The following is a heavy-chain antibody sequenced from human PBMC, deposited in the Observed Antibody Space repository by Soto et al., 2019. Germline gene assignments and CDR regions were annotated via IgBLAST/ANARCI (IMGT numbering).Heavy chain of an antibody. Sequence: QVQLVQSGAEVKKPGASVKVSCKASGYTFTSYAMHWVRQAPGQRLEWMGWINAGNGNTKYSQKFQGRVTITRDTSASTAYKELSSLRSEDKDVYYCARTVGSGSYLPPVVGYYGMDVWGQGTTVTVSS. D-gene: IGHD3-10*01. CDR2: INAGNGNT. J-gene: IGHJ6*02. V-gene: IGHV1-3*01. CDR1: GYTFTSYA. CDR3: ARTVGSGSYLPPVVGYYGMDV.